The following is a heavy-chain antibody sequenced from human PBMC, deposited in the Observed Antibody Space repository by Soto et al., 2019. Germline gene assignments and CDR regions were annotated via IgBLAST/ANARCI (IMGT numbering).Heavy chain of an antibody. D-gene: IGHD6-13*01. Sequence: PGESLKISWKSSGYSFTSYWIGWARQMPGKGLEWMGIIYPGDSDTRYSPSFQGQVTISADKSISTAYLQWSSLKASDTAMYYCARTAAAGKYYYGMDVWGQGTTVTVSS. CDR3: ARTAAAGKYYYGMDV. J-gene: IGHJ6*02. V-gene: IGHV5-51*01. CDR2: IYPGDSDT. CDR1: GYSFTSYW.